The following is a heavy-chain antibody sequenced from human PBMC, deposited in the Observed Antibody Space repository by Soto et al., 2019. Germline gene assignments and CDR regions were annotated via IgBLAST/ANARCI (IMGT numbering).Heavy chain of an antibody. J-gene: IGHJ4*02. V-gene: IGHV4-59*01. CDR1: GGSISSYY. CDR3: ARGDRISRHYFVY. Sequence: SETLSLTCTVSGGSISSYYWSWIRQPPGKGLEWIGYIYYSGSTNYNPSLKSRVTISVDTSKNQFSLKLSSVTAADTAVYYCARGDRISRHYFVYWGQGTLVTVSS. D-gene: IGHD3-10*01. CDR2: IYYSGST.